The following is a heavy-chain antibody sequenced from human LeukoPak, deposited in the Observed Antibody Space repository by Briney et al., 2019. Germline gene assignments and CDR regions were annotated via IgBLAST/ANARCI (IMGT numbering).Heavy chain of an antibody. CDR2: ISGSGGST. J-gene: IGHJ4*02. V-gene: IGHV3-23*01. Sequence: GGSLRLSCAASGFTFNNSAMSWARQAPGQGLEWVSGISGSGGSTYYAGSVKGRFTISRDNSKNTLYLQMNSLRAEDTAVYYCAKDRTSSPGAYWGQGTLVTVSS. D-gene: IGHD6-6*01. CDR1: GFTFNNSA. CDR3: AKDRTSSPGAY.